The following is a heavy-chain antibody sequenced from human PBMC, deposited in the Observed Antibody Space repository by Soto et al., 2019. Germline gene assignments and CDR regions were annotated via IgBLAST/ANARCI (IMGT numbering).Heavy chain of an antibody. CDR1: GDTSDSFS. Sequence: QVQLVQSGAEVKKPGSSVRVSCKASGDTSDSFSISWVRQAPGQGLEWMGGIIPMCGTGNYAQKFQGRLIITADESTGTSYMDLKSLRAEDTAVYFCARENRDDNSGWYSSSDWFDPWGQGTLVSVSS. D-gene: IGHD6-19*01. CDR3: ARENRDDNSGWYSSSDWFDP. CDR2: IIPMCGTG. V-gene: IGHV1-69*01. J-gene: IGHJ5*02.